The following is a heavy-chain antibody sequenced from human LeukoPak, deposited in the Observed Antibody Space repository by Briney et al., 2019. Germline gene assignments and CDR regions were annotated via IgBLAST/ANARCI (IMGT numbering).Heavy chain of an antibody. CDR1: DGSIRNYY. CDR2: IHYSGST. D-gene: IGHD6-13*01. J-gene: IGHJ4*02. V-gene: IGHV4-59*01. Sequence: SETLSLICTVSDGSIRNYYWSWIRQPQGKGLEWIGYIHYSGSTKYNPSLKSRVTISVDTSKNQFSLRLTSVTAADTAVYYCARDPHAAAGHFDYWGQGTLVTVSS. CDR3: ARDPHAAAGHFDY.